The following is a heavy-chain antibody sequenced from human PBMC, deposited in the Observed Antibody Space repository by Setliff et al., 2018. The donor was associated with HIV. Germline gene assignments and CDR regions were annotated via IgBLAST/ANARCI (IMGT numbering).Heavy chain of an antibody. CDR2: IYYSGST. J-gene: IGHJ3*02. CDR1: GGSISSGGYY. CDR3: ARAEGLIFGVEEGAFDI. V-gene: IGHV4-31*03. D-gene: IGHD3-3*01. Sequence: SETLSLTCTVSGGSISSGGYYWSWTRQHPGKGLEWIGYIYYSGSTYYNPSLKSRVTISVDTSKNQFSLKLSSVTAADTAVYYCARAEGLIFGVEEGAFDIWGQGTMVTVSS.